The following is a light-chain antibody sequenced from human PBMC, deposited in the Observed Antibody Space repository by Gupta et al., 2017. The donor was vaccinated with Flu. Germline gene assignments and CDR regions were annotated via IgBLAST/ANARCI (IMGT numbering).Light chain of an antibody. CDR3: QQRRRT. V-gene: IGKV3-11*01. J-gene: IGKJ4*01. CDR1: QSVGTA. Sequence: TQSPATLSLAPGEGATLSCRASQSVGTAVAWYQQKRGQPPMLLIDDASTRATGIPTRFSGRGSGTTFSLTISSLMPDDVAVYYCQQRRRTFGGGTKV. CDR2: DAS.